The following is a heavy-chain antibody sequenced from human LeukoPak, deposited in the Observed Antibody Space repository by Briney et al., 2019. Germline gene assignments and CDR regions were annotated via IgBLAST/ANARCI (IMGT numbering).Heavy chain of an antibody. CDR1: GYTFTGYY. CDR2: INPNSGGT. V-gene: IGHV1-2*02. D-gene: IGHD2-15*01. CDR3: ARAAVVVVVAARSWFDP. J-gene: IGHJ5*02. Sequence: GASVKVSCKASGYTFTGYYMRWVRQAPGQGLEWMGWINPNSGGTNYAQKFQGRVTMTRDTSISTAYMELSRLRSDDTAVYYCARAAVVVVVAARSWFDPWGQGTLVTVSS.